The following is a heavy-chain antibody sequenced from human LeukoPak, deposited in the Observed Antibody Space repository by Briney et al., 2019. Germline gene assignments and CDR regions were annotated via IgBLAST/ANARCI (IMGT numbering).Heavy chain of an antibody. CDR1: GFTFSSYT. Sequence: GGSLRLSCAASGFTFSSYTMHWVRQAPGKGLEWISSISGGSSTIYYADSVKGRFTISRDNARNSLYLQMNSLRDEDTAVYYRARRDYGSGSFFGIDYWGQGTLVTVSS. J-gene: IGHJ4*02. CDR2: ISGGSSTI. CDR3: ARRDYGSGSFFGIDY. V-gene: IGHV3-48*02. D-gene: IGHD3-10*01.